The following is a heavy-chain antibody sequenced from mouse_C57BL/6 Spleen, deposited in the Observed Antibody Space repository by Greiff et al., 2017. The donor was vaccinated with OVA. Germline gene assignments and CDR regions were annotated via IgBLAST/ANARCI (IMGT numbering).Heavy chain of an antibody. D-gene: IGHD1-1*01. J-gene: IGHJ4*01. V-gene: IGHV5-6*02. CDR3: ARAAVVATDYAMDY. Sequence: VKVVESGGDLVKPGGSLKLSCAASGFTFSSYGMSWVRQTPDKRLEWVATISSGGSYTYSPDSVKGRFTISRDNAKNTLYLQMSRLKSEETAMYYCARAAVVATDYAMDYWGQGTSVTVSS. CDR1: GFTFSSYG. CDR2: ISSGGSYT.